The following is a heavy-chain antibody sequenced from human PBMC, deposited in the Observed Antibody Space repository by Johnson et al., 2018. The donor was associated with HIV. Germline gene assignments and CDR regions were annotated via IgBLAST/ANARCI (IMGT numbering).Heavy chain of an antibody. D-gene: IGHD2-2*01. CDR3: VTLSSTSREDAFDI. CDR1: EFTFSDYY. Sequence: QVQLVESGGGLIKPGGSLRLSCAASEFTFSDYYMSWIRQALGKGLEWVSYISSSGSTIYYADSVKGRFTISRDNAKKSLYLQMNSLRADDTAVYYCVTLSSTSREDAFDIWGQGTMVTVSS. CDR2: ISSSGSTI. J-gene: IGHJ3*02. V-gene: IGHV3-11*04.